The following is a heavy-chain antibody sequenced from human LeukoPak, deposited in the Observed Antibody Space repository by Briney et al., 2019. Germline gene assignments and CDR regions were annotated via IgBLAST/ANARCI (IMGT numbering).Heavy chain of an antibody. Sequence: QSGGSLRLSCATSGFTFSSFWMSWVRQAPGKGLEWVANINQGGGEKNYVDSVKGRFTISRDSAKSSLYLQMNSLRAEDTAVYYCARDSLTPWCMLCQTIPCGMDVWGQGTTVTVSS. V-gene: IGHV3-7*01. CDR3: ARDSLTPWCMLCQTIPCGMDV. CDR2: INQGGGEK. D-gene: IGHD2-8*01. CDR1: GFTFSSFW. J-gene: IGHJ6*02.